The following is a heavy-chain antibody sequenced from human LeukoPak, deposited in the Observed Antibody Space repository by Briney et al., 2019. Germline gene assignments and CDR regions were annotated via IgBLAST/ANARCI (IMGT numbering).Heavy chain of an antibody. V-gene: IGHV1-2*02. D-gene: IGHD3-16*01. CDR3: ARVRYRLAETYIDY. CDR2: INPNSGDT. Sequence: ASVKVSCKASGYTFTGYYMHWVRQAPGQGLEWLGWINPNSGDTNYAQKFQGRVTMTRDTSISTAYMELSRLRSDDTAVYYCARVRYRLAETYIDYWGQGTLVTVSS. CDR1: GYTFTGYY. J-gene: IGHJ4*02.